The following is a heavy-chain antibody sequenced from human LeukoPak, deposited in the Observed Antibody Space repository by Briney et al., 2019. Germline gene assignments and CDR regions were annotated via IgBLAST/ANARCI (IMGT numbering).Heavy chain of an antibody. V-gene: IGHV3-23*01. Sequence: PGGSLRLSCAASGFTFSSYAMSWARQAPGKGLEWVSAISGSGGSTYYADSVKGRFTISRDNSKNTLYLQMNSLRAEDTAVYYCAKDVEAAGTPVPSDYWGQGTLVTVSS. J-gene: IGHJ4*02. CDR1: GFTFSSYA. CDR2: ISGSGGST. D-gene: IGHD2-15*01. CDR3: AKDVEAAGTPVPSDY.